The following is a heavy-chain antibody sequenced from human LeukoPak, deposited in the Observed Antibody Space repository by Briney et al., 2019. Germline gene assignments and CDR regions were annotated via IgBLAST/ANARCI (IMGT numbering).Heavy chain of an antibody. CDR1: GGSIGSGGYS. D-gene: IGHD3-9*01. Sequence: SETLSLTCAVSGGSIGSGGYSWSWIRQPPGEGLEWIGYFYHIGYTYYNPSLKSRVTISLDRSNNQFSLKLSSVTAAETAVYYCASHYYDILTGYSYFDYWGQGTLVTVSS. CDR3: ASHYYDILTGYSYFDY. J-gene: IGHJ4*02. V-gene: IGHV4-30-2*01. CDR2: FYHIGYT.